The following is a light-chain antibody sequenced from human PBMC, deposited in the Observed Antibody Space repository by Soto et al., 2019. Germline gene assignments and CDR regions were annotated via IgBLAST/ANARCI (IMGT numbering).Light chain of an antibody. Sequence: QSALTQPASVSGSPGQSITISCTGTSSDVGSYNLVSWYQQHPGKAPKLMIYEVSKRPSGISNRFSGSKSGNTASLTISGLQAEDETDYYCCSYAGSNTWVFGGGTKLTVL. CDR2: EVS. CDR3: CSYAGSNTWV. J-gene: IGLJ3*02. CDR1: SSDVGSYNL. V-gene: IGLV2-23*02.